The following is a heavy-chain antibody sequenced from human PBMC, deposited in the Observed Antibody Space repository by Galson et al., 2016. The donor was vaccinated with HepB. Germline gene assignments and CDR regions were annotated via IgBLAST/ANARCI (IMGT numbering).Heavy chain of an antibody. CDR1: GFTVRTLY. D-gene: IGHD3-3*01. CDR3: AREGFNAFDV. J-gene: IGHJ3*01. CDR2: IHSGGST. V-gene: IGHV3-53*01. Sequence: LRLSCAASGFTVRTLYMSWARQAPGKGLEWVSVIHSGGSTSHADSVKGRFTVSRDDSKNTVYLQMNSLRVGDTAIYYCAREGFNAFDVWGQGTVVTISS.